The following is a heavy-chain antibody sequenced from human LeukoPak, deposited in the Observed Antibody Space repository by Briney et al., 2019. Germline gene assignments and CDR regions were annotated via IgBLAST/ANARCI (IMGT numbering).Heavy chain of an antibody. Sequence: PGGFLRLSCAASGFTVSGIYMSWVRQAPGKGLEWVSVIYSGGSTYYPDSVKGRFTISRDNSKNTVYLQMNALGAEDTAVYYCARARYDTSGYPHFDYWGQGTLVTVSS. J-gene: IGHJ4*02. CDR3: ARARYDTSGYPHFDY. CDR1: GFTVSGIY. CDR2: IYSGGST. V-gene: IGHV3-66*01. D-gene: IGHD3-22*01.